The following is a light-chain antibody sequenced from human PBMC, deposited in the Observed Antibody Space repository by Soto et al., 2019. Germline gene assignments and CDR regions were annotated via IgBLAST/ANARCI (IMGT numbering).Light chain of an antibody. V-gene: IGKV3-20*01. CDR3: QPCGGSPT. Sequence: EIVLTQSPGILSWSPGERASLSCRASQKISSTVLAWYQQKPGQAPRLLIYGSSSRTTGIPDRLSGSGSGTDFTLTSSGLYPEYFAIDYCQPCGGSPTFCQGTNVEIK. J-gene: IGKJ1*01. CDR1: QKISSTV. CDR2: GSS.